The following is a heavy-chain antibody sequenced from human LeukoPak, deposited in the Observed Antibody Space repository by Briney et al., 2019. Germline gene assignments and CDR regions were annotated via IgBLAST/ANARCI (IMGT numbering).Heavy chain of an antibody. CDR1: GYTFTGYY. V-gene: IGHV1-2*06. CDR2: INPNSGGT. J-gene: IGHJ5*02. D-gene: IGHD5-18*01. CDR3: AREGYSYGYERGAYWFDP. Sequence: ASVKVSCKASGYTFTGYYMHWVRQAPGQGLEWMGRINPNSGGTNYAQKFQGRVTMTRDTSISTAYMELSRLRSDDTAVYYRAREGYSYGYERGAYWFDPWGQGTLVTVSS.